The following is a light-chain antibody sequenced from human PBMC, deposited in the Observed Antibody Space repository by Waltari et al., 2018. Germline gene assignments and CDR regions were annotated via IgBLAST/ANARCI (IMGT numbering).Light chain of an antibody. CDR3: QQHKSYWT. J-gene: IGKJ1*01. V-gene: IGKV1-5*03. CDR2: EAS. CDR1: QNINNW. Sequence: TLSASVGDRVTITCRASQNINNWLAWYQQKPGKAPKFLIYEASNLASGVPSRFSGSGSGTEFTLTISSLQPDDFATYYCQQHKSYWTFGQGTKVEIK.